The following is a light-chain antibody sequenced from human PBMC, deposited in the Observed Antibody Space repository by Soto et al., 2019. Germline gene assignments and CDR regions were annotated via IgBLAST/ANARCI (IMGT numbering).Light chain of an antibody. CDR2: DVS. CDR3: SSYTSSSTHV. Sequence: QSALPQPASVSGSPGQSITISCTGTSSDVGAYNFVSWYHQHPGKVPKLMIFDVSSRPSGVSDRFSGSKSGNTASLTISGLQAEDEGDYYCSSYTSSSTHVFGSGTKVTVL. CDR1: SSDVGAYNF. V-gene: IGLV2-14*03. J-gene: IGLJ1*01.